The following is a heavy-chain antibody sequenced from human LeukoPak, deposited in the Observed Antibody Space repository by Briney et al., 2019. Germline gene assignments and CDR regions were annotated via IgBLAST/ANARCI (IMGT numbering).Heavy chain of an antibody. CDR1: GFTFNNYW. CDR2: INSDGTTT. V-gene: IGHV3-74*01. J-gene: IGHJ5*02. CDR3: VRLRGDYCSGGSCSPGNWFDP. D-gene: IGHD2-15*01. Sequence: GGSLRLSCTASGFTFNNYWMHWVRQVPGKGLVWFSRINSDGTTTNYADSVKGRFTISRDNAKNTLYLQMNSLRAEDTAVYYCVRLRGDYCSGGSCSPGNWFDPWGQGTLVTVSS.